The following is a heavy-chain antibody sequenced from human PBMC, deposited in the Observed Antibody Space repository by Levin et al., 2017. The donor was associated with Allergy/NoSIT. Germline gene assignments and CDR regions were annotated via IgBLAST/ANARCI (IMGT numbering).Heavy chain of an antibody. Sequence: PSETLSLTCAVYGGSFSGYYWSWIRQPPGKGLEWIGEINHSGSTNYNPSLKSRVTISVDTSKNQFSLKLSSVTAADTAVYYCASLYSYGNWDYWGQGTLVTVSS. J-gene: IGHJ4*02. V-gene: IGHV4-34*01. D-gene: IGHD5-18*01. CDR2: INHSGST. CDR3: ASLYSYGNWDY. CDR1: GGSFSGYY.